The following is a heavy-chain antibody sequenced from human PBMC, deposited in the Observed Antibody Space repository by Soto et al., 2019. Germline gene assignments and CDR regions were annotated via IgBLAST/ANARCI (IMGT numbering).Heavy chain of an antibody. CDR2: IWYDGSNK. D-gene: IGHD3-10*01. V-gene: IGHV3-33*01. CDR1: GFTFSSYG. Sequence: GGSLRLSCAASGFTFSSYGMHWVRQAPGKGLEWVAVIWYDGSNKYYADSVKGRFTISRDNSKNTLYLQMNSLRAEDTAVYYCASHLWFGELPNDYWGQGTLVTAPQ. J-gene: IGHJ4*02. CDR3: ASHLWFGELPNDY.